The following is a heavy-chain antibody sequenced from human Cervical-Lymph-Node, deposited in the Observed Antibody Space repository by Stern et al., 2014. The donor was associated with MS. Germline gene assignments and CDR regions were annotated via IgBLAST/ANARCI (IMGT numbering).Heavy chain of an antibody. CDR3: ASSLVASGH. D-gene: IGHD2-8*02. J-gene: IGHJ4*02. CDR1: GGTFTTHP. Sequence: VQLVESGAEVKKPGSSVKVSCKASGGTFTTHPITWWRQAPGQGLEWMGGIIPFLNTANYPQKLQGRITIAADKSTGTTYMEISSLRSDDTAVYYCASSLVASGHWGQGTLVIVS. V-gene: IGHV1-69*06. CDR2: IIPFLNTA.